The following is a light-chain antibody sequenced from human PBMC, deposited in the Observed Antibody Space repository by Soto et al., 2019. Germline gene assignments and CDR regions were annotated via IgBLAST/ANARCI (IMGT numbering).Light chain of an antibody. CDR3: QQYDDWPWT. CDR2: GAS. CDR1: QSISDT. Sequence: EIVLTQSPGTLSLSSGERATLSCRASQSISDTLAWYQQKPGQAPRLLIHGASTRAPGFPARFSGSGSGTDFTLTISSLQSEDFAVYYCQQYDDWPWTFGQGTKVDIK. V-gene: IGKV3-15*01. J-gene: IGKJ1*01.